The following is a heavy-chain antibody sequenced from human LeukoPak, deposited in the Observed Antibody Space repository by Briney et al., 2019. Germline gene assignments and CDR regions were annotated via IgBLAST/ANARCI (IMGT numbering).Heavy chain of an antibody. CDR3: ARRFPYGYVWGSYRYSGGYYFDY. D-gene: IGHD3-16*02. CDR1: GGSFSGYY. CDR2: INHSGST. J-gene: IGHJ4*02. Sequence: SETLSLTCAVYGGSFSGYYWSWIRQPPGKGLEWIGEINHSGSTNYNPSLKSRVTISVDTSKNQFSLKLSSVTAADTAVYYCARRFPYGYVWGSYRYSGGYYFDYWGQGTLVTVSS. V-gene: IGHV4-34*01.